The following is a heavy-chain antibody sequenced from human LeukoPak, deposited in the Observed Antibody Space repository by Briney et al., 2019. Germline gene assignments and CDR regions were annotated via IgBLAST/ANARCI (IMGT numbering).Heavy chain of an antibody. Sequence: SETLSLTCTVSGGSISSSNYYWGWVRQPPGKGLEWIGTIFYNGGTQYSPSLKSRVTISVDTSKNQFSLKLTSVTAADTAVYYCARTAAAGTSADYYYYYYMDVWGKGTTVTVSS. CDR1: GGSISSSNYY. J-gene: IGHJ6*03. D-gene: IGHD6-13*01. CDR3: ARTAAAGTSADYYYYYYMDV. V-gene: IGHV4-39*07. CDR2: IFYNGGT.